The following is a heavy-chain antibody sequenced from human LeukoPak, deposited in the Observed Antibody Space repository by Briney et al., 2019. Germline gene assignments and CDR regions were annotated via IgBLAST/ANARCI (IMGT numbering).Heavy chain of an antibody. Sequence: GGSLRLSCAASRLTFRDHFMSWIRQPPGKGLEYVSYISSSGSDTYYSDSVKGRFTVSRDNAKNSLFLQMNSLRAEDTAVYYCATAPTEDGEGSSPGYWGQGTQSPSPQ. V-gene: IGHV3-11*04. D-gene: IGHD4-17*01. CDR1: RLTFRDHF. J-gene: IGHJ4*02. CDR2: ISSSGSDT. CDR3: ATAPTEDGEGSSPGY.